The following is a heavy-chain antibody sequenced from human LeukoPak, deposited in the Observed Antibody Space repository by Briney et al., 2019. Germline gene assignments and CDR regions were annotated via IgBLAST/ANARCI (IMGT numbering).Heavy chain of an antibody. J-gene: IGHJ5*02. D-gene: IGHD2-2*03. CDR2: INPNSGGT. Sequence: ASVKVSCKASGYTFTGYYMHWVRQAPGQGLEWMGRINPNSGGTNYAQKFQGRVTMTRDTSISTAYMELSRLRSNDTAVYYRASHGYCSSTSCYERDWFDPWGQGTLVTVSS. CDR3: ASHGYCSSTSCYERDWFDP. V-gene: IGHV1-2*06. CDR1: GYTFTGYY.